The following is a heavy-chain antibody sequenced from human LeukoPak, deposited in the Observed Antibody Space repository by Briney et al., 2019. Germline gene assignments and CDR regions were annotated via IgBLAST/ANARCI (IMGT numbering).Heavy chain of an antibody. V-gene: IGHV3-33*01. J-gene: IGHJ4*02. CDR3: ARLGRGWYADY. D-gene: IGHD6-19*01. Sequence: PGRSLRLSYATSGFIFSVYGMHWVRQAPGKGLEWVAVIWYDGNNKYYADSVKGRFTISRDNSKNTLYLQVNSLRAEDTAVYYCARLGRGWYADYWGQGTLVTVSS. CDR1: GFIFSVYG. CDR2: IWYDGNNK.